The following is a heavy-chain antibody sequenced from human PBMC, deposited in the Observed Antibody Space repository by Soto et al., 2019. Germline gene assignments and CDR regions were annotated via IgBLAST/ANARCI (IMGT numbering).Heavy chain of an antibody. D-gene: IGHD4-4*01. J-gene: IGHJ4*02. Sequence: GGSLRLSCAASGFTFSSYGMHWVRQAPGKGLEWVAVIWYDGSNKYYADSVKGRFTISRDNSKNTLYLQMNSLRAEDTAVYYCARDQATVTLDYWGQGTLVTVSS. V-gene: IGHV3-33*01. CDR2: IWYDGSNK. CDR1: GFTFSSYG. CDR3: ARDQATVTLDY.